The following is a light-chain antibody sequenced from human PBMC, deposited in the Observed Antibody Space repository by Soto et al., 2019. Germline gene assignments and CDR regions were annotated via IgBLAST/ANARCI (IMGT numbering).Light chain of an antibody. Sequence: QSVLTQPASVSGSPGPSITISCTGTSSDVGAYNFVSWYQQHPAKAPKLMIYDVTNRPSGVSSRFSGSKSGNTASLAISGLQAEDEADYYCSSYTTSNTLVFGGGTTLTVL. J-gene: IGLJ2*01. CDR3: SSYTTSNTLV. CDR1: SSDVGAYNF. V-gene: IGLV2-14*03. CDR2: DVT.